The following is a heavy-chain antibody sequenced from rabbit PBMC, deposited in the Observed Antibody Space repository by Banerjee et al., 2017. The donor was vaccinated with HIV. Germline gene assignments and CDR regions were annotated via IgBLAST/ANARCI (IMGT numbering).Heavy chain of an antibody. CDR2: ITYGGSA. D-gene: IGHD4-1*01. V-gene: IGHV1S28*01. J-gene: IGHJ4*01. CDR3: ARDLAGVIGWNFNL. Sequence: WVRQAPGKGLEWIGYITYGGSAYYASWVKGRFTISRDNAQNTVSLQLNSLTAADTATYFCARDLAGVIGWNFNLWGQGTLVTVS.